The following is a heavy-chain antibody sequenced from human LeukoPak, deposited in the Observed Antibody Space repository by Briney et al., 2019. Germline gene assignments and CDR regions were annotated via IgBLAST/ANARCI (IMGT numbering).Heavy chain of an antibody. J-gene: IGHJ4*02. Sequence: ASVKVSCKASGYTFTSHYMHWVRQAPGQGLEWMGIINPSGGSTSYAQKFQGRVTMTRDTSTSTVYMELSSLRSEDTAVYYCARGGGLTMVRGVFDYWGQGTLVTVSS. CDR1: GYTFTSHY. D-gene: IGHD3-10*01. CDR3: ARGGGLTMVRGVFDY. CDR2: INPSGGST. V-gene: IGHV1-46*01.